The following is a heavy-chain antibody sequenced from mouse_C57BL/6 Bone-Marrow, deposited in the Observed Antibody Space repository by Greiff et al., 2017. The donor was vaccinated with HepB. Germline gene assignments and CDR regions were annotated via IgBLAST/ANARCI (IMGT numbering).Heavy chain of an antibody. CDR1: GFTFSSYG. D-gene: IGHD6-1*01. CDR3: ARSVASDY. J-gene: IGHJ2*01. V-gene: IGHV5-6*01. Sequence: EVQLVESGGDLVKPGGSLKLSCAASGFTFSSYGMSWVRQTPDKRLEWVATISSGGSYTYYPDSVKGRFTISRDNAKNTLYLQMSSLKSEDTAMYYCARSVASDYWGQGTTLTVSS. CDR2: ISSGGSYT.